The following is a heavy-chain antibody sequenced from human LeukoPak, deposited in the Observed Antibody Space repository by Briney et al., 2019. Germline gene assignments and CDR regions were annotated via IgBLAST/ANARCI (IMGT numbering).Heavy chain of an antibody. CDR2: IYYTGST. CDR3: TRLGLLWFGELA. CDR1: GGSISNSSYY. D-gene: IGHD3-10*01. J-gene: IGHJ4*02. Sequence: SETLSLTCTVSGGSISNSSYYWGWIRQPPGEGLEWIGSIYYTGSTYYNPSLKSRVTISVDTSKNQFSLKLSSVTAADTAVYYCTRLGLLWFGELAWGQGTLVTVSS. V-gene: IGHV4-39*01.